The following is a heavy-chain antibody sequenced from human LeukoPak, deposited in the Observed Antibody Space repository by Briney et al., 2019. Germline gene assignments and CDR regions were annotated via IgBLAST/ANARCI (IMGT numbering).Heavy chain of an antibody. CDR3: ARDPLNSGYDY. V-gene: IGHV3-23*01. Sequence: GGSLRLSCAASAFTFSAYAMTWVRQAPGKGLEWVSGISDSGDSIYYADSVKGRFTISRDKSKNMLYLQMNSLRAEDTAVYYCARDPLNSGYDYWGQGTLVTVSS. CDR2: ISDSGDSI. J-gene: IGHJ4*02. D-gene: IGHD5-12*01. CDR1: AFTFSAYA.